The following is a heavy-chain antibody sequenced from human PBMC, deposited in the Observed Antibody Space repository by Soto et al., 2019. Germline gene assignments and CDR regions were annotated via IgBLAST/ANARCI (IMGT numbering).Heavy chain of an antibody. D-gene: IGHD2-2*01. CDR3: ATSRYCSSTSCYKDYYYYYMDV. Sequence: PSQTLSLTCAVYGGSFSGLYWSWIRQPPGKGLEWIGEINHSGSTNYNPSLKSRVTISVDTSKNQFSLKLSSVTAADTAVYYCATSRYCSSTSCYKDYYYYYMDVWGKGTTVTVSS. J-gene: IGHJ6*03. V-gene: IGHV4-34*01. CDR2: INHSGST. CDR1: GGSFSGLY.